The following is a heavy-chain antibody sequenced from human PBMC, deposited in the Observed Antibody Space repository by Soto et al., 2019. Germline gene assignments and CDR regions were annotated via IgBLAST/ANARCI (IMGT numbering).Heavy chain of an antibody. CDR1: GFTFSNAW. CDR2: IKSKTDGGTT. D-gene: IGHD5-12*01. CDR3: PTGIVATPPGGGFDS. Sequence: GWSLRLSCAASGFTFSNAWMSWVRQAPGKGLEWVGRIKSKTDGGTTDYAAPVKGRFTISRDDSKNTLYLQMNSLKTEDTAVYSFPTGIVATPPGGGFDSWGQGPLATLPS. V-gene: IGHV3-15*01. J-gene: IGHJ4*02.